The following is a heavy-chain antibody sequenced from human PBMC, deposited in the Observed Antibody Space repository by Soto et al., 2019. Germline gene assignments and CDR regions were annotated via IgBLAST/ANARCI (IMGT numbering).Heavy chain of an antibody. J-gene: IGHJ6*02. CDR3: ARGYCSGGSCYDYYYYYGMDV. CDR2: ISYDGSNK. CDR1: GFTFSSYA. V-gene: IGHV3-30-3*01. Sequence: ESGGGVVQPGRSLRLSCAASGFTFSSYAMHWVRQAPGKGLEWVAVISYDGSNKYYADSVKGRFTISRDNSKNTLYLQMNSLRAEDTAVYYCARGYCSGGSCYDYYYYYGMDVWGQGTTVTVSS. D-gene: IGHD2-15*01.